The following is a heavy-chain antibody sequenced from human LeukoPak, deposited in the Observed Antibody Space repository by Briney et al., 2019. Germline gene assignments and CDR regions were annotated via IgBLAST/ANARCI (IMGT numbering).Heavy chain of an antibody. V-gene: IGHV4-4*07. J-gene: IGHJ4*02. Sequence: PSETLSLTCTVSGASVSTYYWTWIRQAAGKGLEWIGRVYTSGSTNYNPSLKSRASMSVATSNKQFSLKLNSVAAADTAVYYCARDLGYDSSGYYYWGQGILVTVSS. D-gene: IGHD3-22*01. CDR2: VYTSGST. CDR3: ARDLGYDSSGYYY. CDR1: GASVSTYY.